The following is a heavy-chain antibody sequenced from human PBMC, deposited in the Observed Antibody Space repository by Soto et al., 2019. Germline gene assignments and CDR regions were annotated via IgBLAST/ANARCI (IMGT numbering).Heavy chain of an antibody. Sequence: GGSLRLSCAASGLTFSSYGMHWVRQAPGKGLEWVAVISYDGSNKYYADSVKGRFTISRDNSKNTLYLQMNSLRAEDTAVYYCAKDLRYSSGWEGFYFDYWGQGTLVTVSS. V-gene: IGHV3-30*18. CDR3: AKDLRYSSGWEGFYFDY. CDR2: ISYDGSNK. D-gene: IGHD6-19*01. J-gene: IGHJ4*02. CDR1: GLTFSSYG.